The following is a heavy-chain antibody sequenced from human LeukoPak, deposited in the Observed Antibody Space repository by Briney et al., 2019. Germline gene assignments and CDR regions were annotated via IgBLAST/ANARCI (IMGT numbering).Heavy chain of an antibody. D-gene: IGHD3-22*01. CDR2: INHSGST. Sequence: PSETLSLTCTVSGGSISSSSYYWSWIRQPPGKGLEWIGEINHSGSTNYNPSLKSRVTISVDTSKNQFSLKLSSVTAADTAVYYCAIYYPPPGPVDYWGQGTLVTVSS. CDR1: GGSISSSSYY. CDR3: AIYYPPPGPVDY. V-gene: IGHV4-39*07. J-gene: IGHJ4*02.